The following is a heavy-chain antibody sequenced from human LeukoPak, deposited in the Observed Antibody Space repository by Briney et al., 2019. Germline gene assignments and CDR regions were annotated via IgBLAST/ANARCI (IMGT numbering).Heavy chain of an antibody. CDR3: ARGVATNY. V-gene: IGHV1-8*02. CDR2: MNCNTGDT. CDR1: GGTFSSYA. Sequence: ASVKVSCKASGGTFSSYAISWVRQAPGQGLEWMGWMNCNTGDTGYAQKFQGRLTMTSDTSITTAYMELTSLTSEDTAVYFCARGVATNYWGQGTLVTVSS. D-gene: IGHD5-12*01. J-gene: IGHJ4*02.